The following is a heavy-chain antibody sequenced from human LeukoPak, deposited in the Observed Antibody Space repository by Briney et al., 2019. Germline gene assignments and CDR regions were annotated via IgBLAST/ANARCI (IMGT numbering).Heavy chain of an antibody. CDR3: ARGYYYDSSGYYQPPDY. Sequence: SVKVSCKASGGTFSSYAISWVRQAPGQGLEWMGGIIPIFGTANYAQEFQGRVTITADESTSTAYMELSSLRSEDTAVYYCARGYYYDSSGYYQPPDYWGQGTLVTVSS. CDR1: GGTFSSYA. CDR2: IIPIFGTA. D-gene: IGHD3-22*01. J-gene: IGHJ4*02. V-gene: IGHV1-69*13.